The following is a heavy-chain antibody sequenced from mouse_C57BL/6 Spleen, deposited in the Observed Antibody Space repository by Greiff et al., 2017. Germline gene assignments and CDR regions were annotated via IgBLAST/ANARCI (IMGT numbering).Heavy chain of an antibody. Sequence: EVKLMESGGDLVKPGGSLKLSCAASGFTFSSYGMSWVRQTPDKRLEWVATLSSGGSYTYYPDSVKGRFTISRDNAKNTLYLQMSSLKSEDTAMYYCARHKGYRNHEGFAYWGQGTLVTVSA. D-gene: IGHD2-5*01. CDR3: ARHKGYRNHEGFAY. CDR1: GFTFSSYG. J-gene: IGHJ3*01. V-gene: IGHV5-6*01. CDR2: LSSGGSYT.